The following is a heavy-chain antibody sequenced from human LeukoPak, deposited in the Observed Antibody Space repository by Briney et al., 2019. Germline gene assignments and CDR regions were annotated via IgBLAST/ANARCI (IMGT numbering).Heavy chain of an antibody. CDR3: ARDRYYYDSSGPTLDH. Sequence: NPSETLSLTCAVYGGSFSGYYWSWIRQPPGKGLEWIGEINHSGSTNYNPSLKSRVTMSADTSKNQFSLKLSSVTAADTAVYYCARDRYYYDSSGPTLDHWGQGTLVTVSS. CDR2: INHSGST. CDR1: GGSFSGYY. D-gene: IGHD3-22*01. J-gene: IGHJ5*02. V-gene: IGHV4-34*01.